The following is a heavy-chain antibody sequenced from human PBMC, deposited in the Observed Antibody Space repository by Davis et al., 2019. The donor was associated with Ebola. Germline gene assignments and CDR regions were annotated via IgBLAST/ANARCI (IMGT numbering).Heavy chain of an antibody. V-gene: IGHV3-23*01. D-gene: IGHD2-21*01. CDR3: AKVAHMVVGGGGFDL. CDR1: GFSFSRYA. Sequence: GESLKISCVASGFSFSRYAMTWVRQAPGKGLQWVSGIGGSFFKTYSADSVKGRFTISRDSSKNPVYLQMNSLRAEDTAVYYSAKVAHMVVGGGGFDLWGQGTMVTVSS. CDR2: IGGSFFKT. J-gene: IGHJ3*01.